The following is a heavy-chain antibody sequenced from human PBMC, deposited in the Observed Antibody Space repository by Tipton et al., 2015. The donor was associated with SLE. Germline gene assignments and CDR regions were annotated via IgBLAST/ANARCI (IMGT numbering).Heavy chain of an antibody. J-gene: IGHJ4*02. D-gene: IGHD3-10*01. Sequence: SLRLSCAASGFTFFNDAMHWVRQAPGKGLEWVAVISYDGSSKYYADSVKGRFTISRDNSKNTLYLQMNSLRAEDTAVYYCARDCGYGSASHWGQGTLVTVSS. CDR2: ISYDGSSK. V-gene: IGHV3-30*04. CDR1: GFTFFNDA. CDR3: ARDCGYGSASH.